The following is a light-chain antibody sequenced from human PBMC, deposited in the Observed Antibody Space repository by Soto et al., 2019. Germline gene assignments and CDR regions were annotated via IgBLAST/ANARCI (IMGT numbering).Light chain of an antibody. J-gene: IGKJ2*01. Sequence: EIVLTQSPGTLSLSPGERATLSCRASQSVSSSYLAWYQQKPGQAPRLLIYGASSRATGIPDRFSGSGSGXDFTLTISRLEPEDFAVYYCQQYGSSPFRLGPPSYTFGQGTKLEIK. CDR1: QSVSSSY. CDR3: QQYGSSPFRLGPPSYT. CDR2: GAS. V-gene: IGKV3-20*01.